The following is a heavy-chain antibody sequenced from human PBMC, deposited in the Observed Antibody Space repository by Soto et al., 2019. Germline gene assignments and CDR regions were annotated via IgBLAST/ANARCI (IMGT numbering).Heavy chain of an antibody. J-gene: IGHJ4*02. D-gene: IGHD3-22*01. V-gene: IGHV3-30-3*01. Sequence: QVQLVESGGGVVQPGRSLRLSCAASGFTFSSYAMHWVRQAPGKGLEWVAVISYDGSNKYYADSVKGRFTISRDNSKNTLYLQMNSLRAEDTAAYYCARDPDSSGYTFDYWGQGTLVTVSS. CDR3: ARDPDSSGYTFDY. CDR1: GFTFSSYA. CDR2: ISYDGSNK.